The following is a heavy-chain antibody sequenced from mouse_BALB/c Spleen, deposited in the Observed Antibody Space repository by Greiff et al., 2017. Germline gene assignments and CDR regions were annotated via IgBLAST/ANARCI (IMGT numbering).Heavy chain of an antibody. D-gene: IGHD2-4*01. Sequence: VKVVESGPGLVAPSQSLSITCTVSGFSLTSYGVHWVRQPPGKGLEWLGVIWAGGSTNYNSALMSRLSISKDNSKSQVFLKMNSLQTDDTAMYYCAMIYYDYDVGFAYWGQGTLVTVSA. CDR1: GFSLTSYG. CDR3: AMIYYDYDVGFAY. J-gene: IGHJ3*01. V-gene: IGHV2-9*02. CDR2: IWAGGST.